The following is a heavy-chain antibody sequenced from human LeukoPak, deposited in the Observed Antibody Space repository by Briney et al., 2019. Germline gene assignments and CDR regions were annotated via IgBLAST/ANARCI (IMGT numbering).Heavy chain of an antibody. CDR3: ARGWGGDSYYYYGMDV. CDR1: GFTFSSYN. D-gene: IGHD3-16*01. Sequence: GGSLRLSCAASGFTFSSYNMNWVRQAPGKGLEWVASISSSSNYIYYVDSVKGRFTISRDNAKNSLYLQMNSLRAEDTAVYYCARGWGGDSYYYYGMDVWGQGTTVTVSS. J-gene: IGHJ6*02. CDR2: ISSSSNYI. V-gene: IGHV3-21*01.